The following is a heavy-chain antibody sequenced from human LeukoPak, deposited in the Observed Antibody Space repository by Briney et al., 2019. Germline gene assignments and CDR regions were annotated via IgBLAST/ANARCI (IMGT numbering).Heavy chain of an antibody. CDR1: GGSFSGYY. CDR3: ARGGVGYSSSWYARFDP. CDR2: INHSGST. Sequence: SETLSLTCAVYGGSFSGYYWSWIRQPPGKGLEWIGEINHSGSTNYNPSLKGRVTISVDTSKNQFSLKLSSVTAADTAVYYCARGGVGYSSSWYARFDPWGQGTLVTVSS. J-gene: IGHJ5*02. V-gene: IGHV4-34*01. D-gene: IGHD6-13*01.